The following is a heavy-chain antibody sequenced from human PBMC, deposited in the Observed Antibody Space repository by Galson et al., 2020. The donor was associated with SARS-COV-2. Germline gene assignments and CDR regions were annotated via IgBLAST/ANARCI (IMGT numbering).Heavy chain of an antibody. V-gene: IGHV4-31*03. CDR1: GGSISSGGYY. CDR3: ARGEMATYTHFDY. Sequence: SETLSLTCTVSGGSISSGGYYWSWIRQHPGKGLEWIGYIYYSGSTYYNPSLKSRVTISVDTSKNQFSLKLSSVTAADTAVYYCARGEMATYTHFDYWGQGTLVTVSS. CDR2: IYYSGST. D-gene: IGHD5-12*01. J-gene: IGHJ4*02.